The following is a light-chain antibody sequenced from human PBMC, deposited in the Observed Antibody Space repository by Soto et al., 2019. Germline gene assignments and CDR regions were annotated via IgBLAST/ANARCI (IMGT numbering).Light chain of an antibody. V-gene: IGLV1-40*01. CDR2: ANI. CDR1: SSNIGAGYD. J-gene: IGLJ1*01. CDR3: QSYDSSLSGSYV. Sequence: QSVLTQPPSVSGAPGQRVTISCTGSSSNIGAGYDVHWYQQLPGTAPKLLIYANINRPSGVPDRFSGSKSGTSASLAITGFQAEDEADYYCQSYDSSLSGSYVFGTGTKVTVL.